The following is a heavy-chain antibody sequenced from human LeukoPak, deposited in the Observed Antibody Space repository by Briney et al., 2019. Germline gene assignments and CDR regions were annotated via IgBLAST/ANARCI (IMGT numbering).Heavy chain of an antibody. CDR2: IYYSGST. CDR3: ARGGYQLLLWDYFDH. V-gene: IGHV4-30-4*08. Sequence: PSQTLSLTCTVSGGSISSGDYYWSWIRQPPGKGLEWIGYIYYSGSTYYNPSLKSRVTISVDTSKNQFSLKANSVTAADTAVYYCARGGYQLLLWDYFDHWGQGTLVTVSS. D-gene: IGHD2-2*01. CDR1: GGSISSGDYY. J-gene: IGHJ4*02.